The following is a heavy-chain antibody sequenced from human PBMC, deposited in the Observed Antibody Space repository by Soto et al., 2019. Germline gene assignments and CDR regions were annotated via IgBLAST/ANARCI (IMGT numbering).Heavy chain of an antibody. V-gene: IGHV2-5*02. D-gene: IGHD3-22*01. CDR1: GFSLSTSGVG. CDR3: AHRRGLSDLTGSGYRYYGMDV. CDR2: IYWDDDK. Sequence: QITLKESGPTLVKPTQTLTLTCTFSGFSLSTSGVGVGWIRQPPGKALEWLALIYWDDDKRYSPSLKSRLTITKDTSKNQVVLTMTNMDPVDTATYYCAHRRGLSDLTGSGYRYYGMDVWGQGTTVTVSS. J-gene: IGHJ6*02.